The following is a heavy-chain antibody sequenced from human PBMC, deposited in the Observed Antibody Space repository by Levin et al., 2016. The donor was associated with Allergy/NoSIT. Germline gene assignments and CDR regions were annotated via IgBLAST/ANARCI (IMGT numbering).Heavy chain of an antibody. CDR3: ARVYGAAWPAACDH. V-gene: IGHV1-18*04. J-gene: IGHJ4*02. Sequence: ASVKVSCKTSGYTFTSNGITWVRQAPGQGLEWMGWISPYNGNTNYAQKFQGRVTMTTDTSTSTAYMELRSLTSDDTAVYYCARVYGAAWPAACDHWGQGTPVTVSS. D-gene: IGHD2-15*01. CDR1: GYTFTSNG. CDR2: ISPYNGNT.